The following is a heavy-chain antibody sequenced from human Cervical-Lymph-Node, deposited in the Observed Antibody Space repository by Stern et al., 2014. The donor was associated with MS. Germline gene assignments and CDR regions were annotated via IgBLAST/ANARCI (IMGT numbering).Heavy chain of an antibody. V-gene: IGHV2-70*15. D-gene: IGHD3-10*01. Sequence: QVPLRESGPALVKPTQTLTLTCTFSGFSLTTSGMCVSWIRQPPGKALEWLARIDWDDDKYYSTSLKTRLTISKDTSKNQVVLTMTNVDPVDTATYYCARTRITLVRGVIRGSYFDYWGQGTLVTVSS. CDR1: GFSLTTSGMC. CDR2: IDWDDDK. J-gene: IGHJ4*02. CDR3: ARTRITLVRGVIRGSYFDY.